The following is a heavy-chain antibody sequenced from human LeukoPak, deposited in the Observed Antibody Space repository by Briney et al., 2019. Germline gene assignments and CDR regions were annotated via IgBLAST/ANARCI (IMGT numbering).Heavy chain of an antibody. V-gene: IGHV4-34*01. D-gene: IGHD6-19*01. Sequence: PSETLSLTCAVYGGSFSGYYWSWIRQPPGKGLEWIGEINHSGSTNYNPSLKSRVTISVDTSKNQFSLKLSSVTAADTAVYYCARGRLLYYMSSMAVAGNWFDPWGQGTLVTVSS. CDR3: ARGRLLYYMSSMAVAGNWFDP. J-gene: IGHJ5*02. CDR1: GGSFSGYY. CDR2: INHSGST.